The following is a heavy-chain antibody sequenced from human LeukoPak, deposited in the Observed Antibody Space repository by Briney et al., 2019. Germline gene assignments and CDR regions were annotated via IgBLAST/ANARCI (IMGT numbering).Heavy chain of an antibody. J-gene: IGHJ4*02. CDR3: ARGRRRGILTGYYSGMPFDY. Sequence: GESLKISCKGSGYSFTSYWIGWVRQMPGKGLEWMGIIYPGDSDTSYSPSFQGQVTISADKSISTAYLQWSSLKASDTAMYYCARGRRRGILTGYYSGMPFDYWGQGTLVTVSS. CDR1: GYSFTSYW. D-gene: IGHD3-9*01. V-gene: IGHV5-51*01. CDR2: IYPGDSDT.